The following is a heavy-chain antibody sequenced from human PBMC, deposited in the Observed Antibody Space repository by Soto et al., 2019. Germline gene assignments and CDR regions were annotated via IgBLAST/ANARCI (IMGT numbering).Heavy chain of an antibody. J-gene: IGHJ4*02. V-gene: IGHV4-59*10. CDR3: ARINGGSPDF. D-gene: IGHD2-15*01. CDR2: IYISGTT. Sequence: SETLSLTCAVSGGSMNAHFWSWIRQSAGKGLEWIGHIYISGTTMYNPSLKSRVTMSVDPPKNQLSLKLTSVTAADTAVYYCARINGGSPDFWGQGTLVTVSS. CDR1: GGSMNAHF.